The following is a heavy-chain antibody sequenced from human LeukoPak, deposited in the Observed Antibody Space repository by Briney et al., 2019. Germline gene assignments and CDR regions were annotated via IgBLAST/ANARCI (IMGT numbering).Heavy chain of an antibody. CDR3: ASDSCSGGSCYPVDPGNWFDP. Sequence: GASVKVSCKASGYTFTSYAMHWVRQAPGQRLEWMGWINAGNGNTKYSQEFQGRVTITRDTSASTAYMELSSLRSEDMAVYYCASDSCSGGSCYPVDPGNWFDPWGQGTLVTVSS. J-gene: IGHJ5*02. CDR2: INAGNGNT. V-gene: IGHV1-3*03. CDR1: GYTFTSYA. D-gene: IGHD2-15*01.